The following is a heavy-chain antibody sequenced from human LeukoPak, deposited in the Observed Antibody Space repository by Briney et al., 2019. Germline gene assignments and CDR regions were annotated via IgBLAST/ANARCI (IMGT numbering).Heavy chain of an antibody. CDR2: IWYDGSTK. V-gene: IGHV3-33*01. CDR1: GFTFSSYG. CDR3: ARDYLNWYFDL. J-gene: IGHJ2*01. Sequence: GRSLRLSCAASGFTFSSYGMHWVRQAPGKGLEWVAVIWYDGSTKYYADSVKGRFTISRDNSKNTLYLQMNSLRAEDTAVYYCARDYLNWYFDLWGRGTVVTVSS.